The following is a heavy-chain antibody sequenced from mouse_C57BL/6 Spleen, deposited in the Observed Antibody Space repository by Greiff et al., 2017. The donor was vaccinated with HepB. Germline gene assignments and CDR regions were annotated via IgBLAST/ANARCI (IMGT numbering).Heavy chain of an antibody. CDR3: ARPYGSHYYAMDY. J-gene: IGHJ4*01. V-gene: IGHV1-64*01. CDR2: IHPNSGST. D-gene: IGHD1-1*01. CDR1: GYTFTSYW. Sequence: QVQLQQPGAELVKPGASVKLSCKASGYTFTSYWMHWVKQRPGQGLEWIGVIHPNSGSTNYNEKFKSKATLTVDKSSSTAYMQLSSLTSEDSAVYYCARPYGSHYYAMDYWGQGTSVTVSS.